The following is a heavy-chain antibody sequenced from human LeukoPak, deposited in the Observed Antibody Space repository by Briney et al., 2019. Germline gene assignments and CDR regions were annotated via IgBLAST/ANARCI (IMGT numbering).Heavy chain of an antibody. J-gene: IGHJ3*02. V-gene: IGHV5-51*01. CDR1: GYSFNTYW. CDR2: IYPGDSDT. Sequence: GESLKISCRCSGYSFNTYWIGWVRQMPGKGLEWMGIIYPGDSDTKYSPSFQGQVTISADKSIGTAYLQWTSLKASDTAMYYCARGDEVRGPDAFDIWGQGTMVTVSS. CDR3: ARGDEVRGPDAFDI. D-gene: IGHD3-10*01.